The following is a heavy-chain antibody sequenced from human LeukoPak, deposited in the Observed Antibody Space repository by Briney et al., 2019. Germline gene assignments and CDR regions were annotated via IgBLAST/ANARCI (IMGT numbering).Heavy chain of an antibody. D-gene: IGHD3-10*01. CDR2: ILYTGIT. CDR3: AREVRPLRDYYYYMDV. Sequence: SETLSLTCTVSGGSITSNYWSWIRQPPGKGLEWIGDILYTGITNYNPSLKSRVTISVDTSKDQFSLKVTSVTTADTAMYYCAREVRPLRDYYYYMDVWGKGTTVTVSS. CDR1: GGSITSNY. J-gene: IGHJ6*03. V-gene: IGHV4-59*01.